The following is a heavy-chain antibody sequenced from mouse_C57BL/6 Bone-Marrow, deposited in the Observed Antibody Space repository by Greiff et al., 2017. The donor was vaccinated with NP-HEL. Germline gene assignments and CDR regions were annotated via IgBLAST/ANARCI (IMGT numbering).Heavy chain of an antibody. D-gene: IGHD2-2*01. J-gene: IGHJ4*01. V-gene: IGHV1-76*01. CDR2: IYPGSGNT. CDR1: GYTFTDYY. CDR3: ANIYYGYDEFPYYAMDY. Sequence: QVQLQQSGAELVRPGASVKLSCKASGYTFTDYYINWVKQRPGQGLEWIARIYPGSGNTYYNEKFKGKATLTAEKSSSTAYMQLSSLTSEDSAVYFCANIYYGYDEFPYYAMDYWGQGTSVTVSS.